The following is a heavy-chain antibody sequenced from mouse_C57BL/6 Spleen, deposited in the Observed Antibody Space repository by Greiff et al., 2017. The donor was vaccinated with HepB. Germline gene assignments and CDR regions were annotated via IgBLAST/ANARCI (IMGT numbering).Heavy chain of an antibody. CDR3: ARWIYYDFSMDY. D-gene: IGHD2-4*01. Sequence: EVMLVESGGGLVKPGGSLKLSCAASGFTFSDYGMHWVRQAPEKGLEWVAYISSGSSTIYYADTVKGRFTISRDNAKNTLFLQMTSLRSEDTAMYYCARWIYYDFSMDYWCQGTSVTVSS. CDR2: ISSGSSTI. V-gene: IGHV5-17*01. J-gene: IGHJ4*01. CDR1: GFTFSDYG.